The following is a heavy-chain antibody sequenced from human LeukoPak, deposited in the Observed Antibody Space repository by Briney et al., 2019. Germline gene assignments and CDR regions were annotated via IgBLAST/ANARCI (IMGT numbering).Heavy chain of an antibody. J-gene: IGHJ4*02. CDR3: AKKYYDSSGYRY. CDR1: GFTFSSYA. CDR2: ISGSGGST. D-gene: IGHD3-22*01. V-gene: IGHV3-23*01. Sequence: PGGSLRLSCAASGFTFSSYAMSWVRQAPGKGLEWVSAISGSGGSTYYADSVKGRFTISRDNSKNTLYLQMNSLRAEDKAVYYCAKKYYDSSGYRYWGQGTLVTVSS.